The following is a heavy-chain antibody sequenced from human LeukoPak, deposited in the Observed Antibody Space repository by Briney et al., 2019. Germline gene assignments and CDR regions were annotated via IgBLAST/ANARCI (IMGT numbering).Heavy chain of an antibody. J-gene: IGHJ4*02. V-gene: IGHV3-74*01. Sequence: PGGSLRLSCAASGIIFSNYWMHWVRQAPGKGLVWVSRINRDGSSTSYADSVKGRFTISRDNAKNTLYLQMNSLRAEDTAVYYCAKDDYYDTSGYRDWGQGTLVTVSS. D-gene: IGHD3-22*01. CDR2: INRDGSST. CDR3: AKDDYYDTSGYRD. CDR1: GIIFSNYW.